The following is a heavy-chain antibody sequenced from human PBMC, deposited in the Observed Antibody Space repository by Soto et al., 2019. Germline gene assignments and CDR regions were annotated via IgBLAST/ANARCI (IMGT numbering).Heavy chain of an antibody. V-gene: IGHV1-2*02. CDR2: INPNSGGT. CDR1: GYAFTDYY. D-gene: IGHD2-8*01. CDR3: ARDVKRKQSCTNGVCYHHDYDMDV. J-gene: IGHJ6*02. Sequence: ASVKVSCKASGYAFTDYYVHWLRQAPGQGLEWMGWINPNSGGTKTAQKFQGRVTVTRDTSISTAYMDLSRLRYDDTAVYYCARDVKRKQSCTNGVCYHHDYDMDVSGQGTRVTVSS.